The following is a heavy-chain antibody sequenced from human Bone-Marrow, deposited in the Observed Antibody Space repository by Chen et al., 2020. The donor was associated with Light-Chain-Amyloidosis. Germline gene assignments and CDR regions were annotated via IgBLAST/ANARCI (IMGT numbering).Heavy chain of an antibody. D-gene: IGHD1-26*01. Sequence: EVQLVESGGGLIQPGGSLRLSCAASGFTVSSNYMTWVRQAPGKGLEWVSVIYSGDNTYYADSVKGRFTISRDNSKNTLYLQMNSLRAEDAALYYCARDRGSYPGGGYFDYWGQGTLVSASS. CDR1: GFTVSSNY. J-gene: IGHJ4*02. CDR2: IYSGDNT. CDR3: ARDRGSYPGGGYFDY. V-gene: IGHV3-53*01.